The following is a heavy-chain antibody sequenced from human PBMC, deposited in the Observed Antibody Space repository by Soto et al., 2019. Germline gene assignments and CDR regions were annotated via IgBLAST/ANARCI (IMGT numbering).Heavy chain of an antibody. Sequence: ASVKVSCKASGYTFSSYGFSWVRQAPGQGLEWMGWISAYNGNTDYAQKFQGRVTMTTDTSTSTAYMELRSLRSDDTAVYYCARDVRLGESGYDYWGQGTLVTVSS. D-gene: IGHD3-16*01. V-gene: IGHV1-18*01. CDR2: ISAYNGNT. CDR3: ARDVRLGESGYDY. CDR1: GYTFSSYG. J-gene: IGHJ4*02.